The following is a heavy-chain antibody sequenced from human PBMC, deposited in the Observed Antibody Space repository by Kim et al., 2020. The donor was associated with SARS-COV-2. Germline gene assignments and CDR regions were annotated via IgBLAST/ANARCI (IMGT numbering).Heavy chain of an antibody. CDR1: GYSFTTFW. CDR3: ARQLYGSVEWWLDY. D-gene: IGHD2-15*01. J-gene: IGHJ4*02. Sequence: GESLKISCKASGYSFTTFWITWVRQMPGKGLEWMGRIDPTDSYANYNPSFQGHVTISTDKSITTAYLQWSSLKASDTAIYYCARQLYGSVEWWLDYWGQGTLVTVSS. V-gene: IGHV5-10-1*01. CDR2: IDPTDSYA.